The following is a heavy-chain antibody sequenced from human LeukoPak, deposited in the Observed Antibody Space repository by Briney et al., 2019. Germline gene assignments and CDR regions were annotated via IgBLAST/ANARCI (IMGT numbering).Heavy chain of an antibody. J-gene: IGHJ6*03. CDR3: ARDLRAASHYGSGSYSNYYMDV. CDR1: GFTFSNYW. Sequence: GGSLRLSCAASGFTFSNYWMTWVRQAPGKGLEWVANIKQDGSEKYYVDSVKGRFTISRDNAKNSLYLQMNSLRAEDTAVYYCARDLRAASHYGSGSYSNYYMDVWGKGTTVTVSS. CDR2: IKQDGSEK. V-gene: IGHV3-7*01. D-gene: IGHD3-10*01.